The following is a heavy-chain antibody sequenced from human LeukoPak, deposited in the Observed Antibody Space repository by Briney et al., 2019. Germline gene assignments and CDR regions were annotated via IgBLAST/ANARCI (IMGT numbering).Heavy chain of an antibody. D-gene: IGHD3-22*01. CDR2: IWYDGSNK. V-gene: IGHV3-33*01. CDR1: GFTFSSYG. CDR3: ASGDYYDSSGYYNYYYGMDV. Sequence: GGSLRLSCAASGFTFSSYGMHWVRQAPGKGLEWVAVIWYDGSNKYYADSVKGRFTISRDNSKNTLYLQMNSLRAEDTAVYYCASGDYYDSSGYYNYYYGMDVWGQGTTVTVSS. J-gene: IGHJ6*02.